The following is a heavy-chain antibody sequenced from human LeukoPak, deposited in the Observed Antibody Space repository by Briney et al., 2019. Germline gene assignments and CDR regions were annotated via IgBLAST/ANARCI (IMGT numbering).Heavy chain of an antibody. CDR1: GFTFSSYW. Sequence: GGSLRLSCAASGFTFSSYWMSWVRQAPGKGLEWVANIKQDGSEKCYVDSVKGRFTISGDNAKNSLYLQMNSLRAEDTAVYYCARDDGGSYPTTLEYWGQGTLVTVSS. J-gene: IGHJ4*02. CDR3: ARDDGGSYPTTLEY. V-gene: IGHV3-7*01. CDR2: IKQDGSEK. D-gene: IGHD1-26*01.